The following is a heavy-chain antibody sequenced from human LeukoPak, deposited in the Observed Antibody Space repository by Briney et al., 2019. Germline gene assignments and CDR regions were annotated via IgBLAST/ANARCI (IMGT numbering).Heavy chain of an antibody. CDR3: AKDLDAAIAVAGT. D-gene: IGHD6-19*01. J-gene: IGHJ5*02. CDR2: ISWNSGSI. CDR1: GFTFDDYA. Sequence: PGGSLRLSCAASGFTFDDYAMHWVRQAPGKGLEWVSGISWNSGSIGYADSVKGRFTISRDNAKNSLYLQMNSLRAEDTALYCCAKDLDAAIAVAGTWGQGTLVTVSS. V-gene: IGHV3-9*01.